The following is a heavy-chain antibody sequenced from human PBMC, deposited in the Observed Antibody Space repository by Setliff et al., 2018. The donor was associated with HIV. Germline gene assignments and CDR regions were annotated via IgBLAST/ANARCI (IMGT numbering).Heavy chain of an antibody. CDR3: ARAPLEYSGYDYLRYFDY. V-gene: IGHV4-30-4*08. D-gene: IGHD5-12*01. J-gene: IGHJ4*02. CDR1: GDSLSSGDYY. Sequence: SETLSLTCTVSGDSLSSGDYYWNWIRQPPGKGLEWIGYITYSGSAYYNPSLKSRVTISVDRSKNQFSLKLSSVTAADTAVYYCARAPLEYSGYDYLRYFDYWGQGTLVTVSS. CDR2: ITYSGSA.